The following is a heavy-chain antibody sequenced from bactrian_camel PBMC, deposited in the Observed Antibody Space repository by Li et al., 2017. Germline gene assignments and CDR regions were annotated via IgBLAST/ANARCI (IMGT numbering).Heavy chain of an antibody. V-gene: IGHV3S55*01. J-gene: IGHJ4*01. CDR1: GHTYGSYC. Sequence: LVESGGGSVQAGGSLRLSCAASGHTYGSYCMGWFRQAPGKEREGVAVIDNRGRTTYADSVQGRFTISKDSAKNTLYLQMNSLKPEDTAMYYCAADARQYAGSWRSLVADSFDHWGQGTQVTVS. CDR3: AADARQYAGSWRSLVADSFDH. D-gene: IGHD1*01. CDR2: IDNRGRT.